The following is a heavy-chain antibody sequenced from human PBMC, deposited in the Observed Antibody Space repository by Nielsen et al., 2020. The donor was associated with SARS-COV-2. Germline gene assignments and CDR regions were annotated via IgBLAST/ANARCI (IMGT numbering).Heavy chain of an antibody. Sequence: WVRQAPGQGLEWMGWISAYNGNTNYAQKPQGRVTMTRDTSTSTVYMELSSLRSEDTAVYYCARDPRWGTAMVSYYYYGMDVWGQGTTVTVSS. V-gene: IGHV1-18*01. D-gene: IGHD5-18*01. CDR3: ARDPRWGTAMVSYYYYGMDV. CDR2: ISAYNGNT. J-gene: IGHJ6*02.